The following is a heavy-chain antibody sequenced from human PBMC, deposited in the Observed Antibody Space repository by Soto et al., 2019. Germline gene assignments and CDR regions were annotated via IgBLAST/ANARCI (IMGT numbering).Heavy chain of an antibody. Sequence: QVQLVESGGGVVQPGRSLRLSCAASGFTFSSYGMHWVRQAPGKGLEWVAVIWYDGSNKYYVDSVKGRFTISRDNSKSTLYLQMNSLRAEDTAGYYCARDWDTGMAELHYWGQGTLVTVSS. V-gene: IGHV3-33*01. CDR3: ARDWDTGMAELHY. CDR1: GFTFSSYG. D-gene: IGHD5-18*01. J-gene: IGHJ4*02. CDR2: IWYDGSNK.